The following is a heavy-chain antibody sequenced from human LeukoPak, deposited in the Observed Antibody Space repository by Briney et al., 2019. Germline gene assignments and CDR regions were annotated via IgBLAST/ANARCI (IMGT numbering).Heavy chain of an antibody. CDR3: ARGTYYDFWSGPSFDY. J-gene: IGHJ4*02. CDR2: IYISGST. V-gene: IGHV4-4*07. D-gene: IGHD3-3*01. Sequence: PSETLSLTCTVSGGSISSYYWSWIRQPAGKGLEWIGRIYISGSTNYNPSLKSRVTMPVDTSKKQFSLKLSSVTAADTAVYYCARGTYYDFWSGPSFDYWGQGTLVTVSS. CDR1: GGSISSYY.